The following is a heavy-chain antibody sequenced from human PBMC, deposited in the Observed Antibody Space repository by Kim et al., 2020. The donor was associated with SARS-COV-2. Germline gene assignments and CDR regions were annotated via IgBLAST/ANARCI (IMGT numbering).Heavy chain of an antibody. V-gene: IGHV3-53*04. CDR3: ASRSDSSGYYPADAFDI. CDR1: GLTVSSNY. CDR2: IYSGGST. D-gene: IGHD3-22*01. Sequence: GGSLRLSCAASGLTVSSNYMSWVRQAPGKGLEWVSLIYSGGSTYYADSVKGRFTISRHNSKNTLYLQMNSLRAEDTAVYYCASRSDSSGYYPADAFDIWGQGTMVTVSS. J-gene: IGHJ3*02.